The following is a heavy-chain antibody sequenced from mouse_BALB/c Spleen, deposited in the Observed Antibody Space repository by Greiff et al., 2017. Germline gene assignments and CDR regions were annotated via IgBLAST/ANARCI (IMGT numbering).Heavy chain of an antibody. CDR1: GFDFSRSW. CDR3: AKYNAYMDY. D-gene: IGHD1-3*01. CDR2: INPDSSTI. J-gene: IGHJ2*01. V-gene: IGHV4-1*02. Sequence: EVQLLESGGGLVKPGGSLKFSCAASGFDFSRSWMRWVRQAPGKGLEWIGEINPDSSTINYTPYLKDKFIIARDNANNTLYLHMSKVTSEDTALYYCAKYNAYMDYWGQGTTLTVSS.